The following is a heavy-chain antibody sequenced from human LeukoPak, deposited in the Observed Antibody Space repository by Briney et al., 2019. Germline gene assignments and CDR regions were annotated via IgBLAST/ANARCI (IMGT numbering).Heavy chain of an antibody. Sequence: SETLSLTCAVSGGSISSSNWWSWVRQPPGKGLEWIGEIYHSGSTNYNPSLKSRVTISVDTSKNQFSLKLSSVTAADTAVYYCARVAGYCSGGSCYPRSRHWYFDLWGRGTLVTVSS. CDR2: IYHSGST. CDR1: GGSISSSNW. D-gene: IGHD2-15*01. CDR3: ARVAGYCSGGSCYPRSRHWYFDL. V-gene: IGHV4-4*02. J-gene: IGHJ2*01.